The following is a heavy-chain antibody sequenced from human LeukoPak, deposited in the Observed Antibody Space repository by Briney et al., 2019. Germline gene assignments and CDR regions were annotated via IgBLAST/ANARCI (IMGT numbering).Heavy chain of an antibody. J-gene: IGHJ4*02. D-gene: IGHD3-10*01. CDR3: ASTSMVRGVILNLFDY. Sequence: GGSLRLSCAASGFTFSSYSMNWVRQAPGKGLEWVSYISSSSSSRYYADSVKGRFTISRDNAKNSLYLKMNSLRDEDTAVYFCASTSMVRGVILNLFDYWGQGTLVTVSS. CDR1: GFTFSSYS. CDR2: ISSSSSSR. V-gene: IGHV3-48*02.